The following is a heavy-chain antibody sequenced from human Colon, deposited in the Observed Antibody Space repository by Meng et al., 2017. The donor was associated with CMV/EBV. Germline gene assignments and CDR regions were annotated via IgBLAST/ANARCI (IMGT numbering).Heavy chain of an antibody. V-gene: IGHV3-7*01. CDR3: AKDLDGQQLDFDVDY. D-gene: IGHD6-13*01. CDR1: GLTFSSYW. J-gene: IGHJ4*02. Sequence: GGSLRLSCEVSGLTFSSYWFSWVRQAPEKGLEWVANINPDESEKYYLDSVKGRFTIFRDNAKNSLYLQVNSLRVDDTAVYYCAKDLDGQQLDFDVDYWGQGTLVTVSS. CDR2: INPDESEK.